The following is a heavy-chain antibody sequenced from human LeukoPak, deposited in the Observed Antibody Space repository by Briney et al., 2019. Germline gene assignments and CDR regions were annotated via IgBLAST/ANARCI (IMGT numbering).Heavy chain of an antibody. CDR3: AREIPPYYYDSSGYFPRPTDAFDI. CDR2: IKQDGSEK. V-gene: IGHV3-7*03. J-gene: IGHJ3*02. CDR1: GFTFSSYW. Sequence: GGSLRLSCTAPGFTFSSYWMSWVRQAPGKGLEWVANIKQDGSEKYYVDSVKGRFTISRDNAKNSLYLQMNSLRAEDTAVYYYAREIPPYYYDSSGYFPRPTDAFDIWGQGTMVTVSS. D-gene: IGHD3-22*01.